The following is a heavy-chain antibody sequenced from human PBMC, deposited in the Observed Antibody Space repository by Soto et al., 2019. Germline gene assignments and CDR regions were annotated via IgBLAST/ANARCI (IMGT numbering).Heavy chain of an antibody. J-gene: IGHJ3*02. CDR3: ARRGGYDIPGDAFDI. Sequence: GTLSLTCTVSGGSISSYYWSWIRQPSGKGLEWIGRIYTSGSTNYNPSLKSRVTMSVDTSKNQFSLKLSSVTAADTAVYYCARRGGYDIPGDAFDIWGQGTMVTVSS. D-gene: IGHD3-9*01. CDR1: GGSISSYY. V-gene: IGHV4-4*07. CDR2: IYTSGST.